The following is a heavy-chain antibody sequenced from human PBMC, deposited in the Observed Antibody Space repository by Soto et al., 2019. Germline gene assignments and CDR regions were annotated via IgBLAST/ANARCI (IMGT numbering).Heavy chain of an antibody. CDR1: GFSLSTSGVG. Sequence: QITLKESGPTLVKPTQTLTLTCTFSGFSLSTSGVGVGWIRQPPGKALEWLAFIYWDDDKRYSPSLKSRLTITKDTSKNQVLLTMTNMDHEHTATYYCAHSGLYSRSSQTYYYYGMDVWGQGTTVTVSS. J-gene: IGHJ6*02. CDR2: IYWDDDK. CDR3: AHSGLYSRSSQTYYYYGMDV. D-gene: IGHD6-13*01. V-gene: IGHV2-5*02.